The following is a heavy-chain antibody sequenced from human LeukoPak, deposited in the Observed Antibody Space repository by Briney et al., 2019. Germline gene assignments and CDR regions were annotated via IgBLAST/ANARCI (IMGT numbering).Heavy chain of an antibody. CDR3: ARALSA. V-gene: IGHV3-7*03. Sequence: GGSLRLSCAASGFTFSSYWMSWVRQAPGKGLEWVANIKQDGSEIYYVASVKGRFSISRDNARNSVYLQMNNLRAEDTAVYYCARALSAWGQGTLVTVSS. CDR2: IKQDGSEI. J-gene: IGHJ4*02. D-gene: IGHD3-3*01. CDR1: GFTFSSYW.